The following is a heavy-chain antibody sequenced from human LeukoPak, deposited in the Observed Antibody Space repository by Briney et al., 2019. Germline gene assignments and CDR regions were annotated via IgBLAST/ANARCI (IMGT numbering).Heavy chain of an antibody. D-gene: IGHD2-2*01. CDR1: GYTFTGYY. CDR3: ASGAVVVPPYYYYMDV. J-gene: IGHJ6*03. V-gene: IGHV1-2*02. CDR2: INPNSGGT. Sequence: ASVKVSCKASGYTFTGYYMHWVRQAPGQGLEWMGWINPNSGGTNYAQKFQGRVTMTRDTSISTAYMELSRLRSDDSAVYYCASGAVVVPPYYYYMDVWGKGTTVTVSS.